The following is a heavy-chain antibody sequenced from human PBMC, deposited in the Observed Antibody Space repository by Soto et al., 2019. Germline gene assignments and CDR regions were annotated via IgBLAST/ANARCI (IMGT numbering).Heavy chain of an antibody. CDR3: AAYYYGSGLKLNAFDI. J-gene: IGHJ3*02. V-gene: IGHV1-69*02. D-gene: IGHD3-10*01. Sequence: ASVKVSCKASGGTFSSYTISWVRQAPGQGLEWMGRIIPILGIANYAQKFQGRVTITADKSTSTAYMELSSLRSEDTAVYYCAAYYYGSGLKLNAFDIWGQGTMVTVSS. CDR1: GGTFSSYT. CDR2: IIPILGIA.